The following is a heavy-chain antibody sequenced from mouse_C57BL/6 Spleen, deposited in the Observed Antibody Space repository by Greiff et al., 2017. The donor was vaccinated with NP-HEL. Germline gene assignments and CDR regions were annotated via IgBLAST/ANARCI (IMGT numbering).Heavy chain of an antibody. CDR2: IDPSDSYT. V-gene: IGHV1-50*01. Sequence: QVQLQQSGAELVKPGASVKLSCKASGYTFTSYWMQWVKQRPGQGLEWIGEIDPSDSYTNYNQKFKGKATLPVDTSSSTAYMQLSSLTSEDSAVYYCAYGNYFDYWGQGTTLTVSS. D-gene: IGHD2-1*01. J-gene: IGHJ2*01. CDR1: GYTFTSYW. CDR3: AYGNYFDY.